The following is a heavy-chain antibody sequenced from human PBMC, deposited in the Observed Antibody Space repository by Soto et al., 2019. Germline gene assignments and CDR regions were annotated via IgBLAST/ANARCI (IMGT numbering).Heavy chain of an antibody. CDR3: TSSGPVVAATPAPWSYYMDV. D-gene: IGHD2-15*01. CDR2: IRSKVYGGTT. J-gene: IGHJ6*03. V-gene: IGHV3-49*03. CDR1: GFTFGDYA. Sequence: GGSLRLSCTASGFTFGDYAMSWFRQAPGKGLEWLNFIRSKVYGGTTEYAASVKGRFTISRDDSKSIAYLQMNSLKTEGTAVYYCTSSGPVVAATPAPWSYYMDVWGKGTTVTVSS.